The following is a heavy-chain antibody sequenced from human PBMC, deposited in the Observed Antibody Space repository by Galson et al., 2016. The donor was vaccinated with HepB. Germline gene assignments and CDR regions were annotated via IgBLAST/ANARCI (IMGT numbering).Heavy chain of an antibody. CDR2: ISSGSSYI. Sequence: SLRLSCATSGYTFRNYWISWVRQAPGKGLEWVSSISSGSSYIYYADSLKGRFTISRDNAKDSLYLQLNSLRAEDTAVYYCAKPRDSGTLPDAFDMWGQGTKVTVSS. D-gene: IGHD1-26*01. V-gene: IGHV3-21*01. CDR3: AKPRDSGTLPDAFDM. J-gene: IGHJ3*02. CDR1: GYTFRNYW.